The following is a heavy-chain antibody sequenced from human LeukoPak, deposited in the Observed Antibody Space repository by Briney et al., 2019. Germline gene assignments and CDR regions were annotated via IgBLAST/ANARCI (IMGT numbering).Heavy chain of an antibody. V-gene: IGHV3-66*04. CDR3: ARHPSVVVLADIKVAY. CDR2: IYSGGST. J-gene: IGHJ4*02. Sequence: PGGSLRLSCAASGFTVTSNYMSWVRQAPGKGLEWVSVIYSGGSTYYADSVKGRFTISRDNSKNTVYLQMNTLRAEDTAVYYCARHPSVVVLADIKVAYWGQGTLVTVSS. CDR1: GFTVTSNY. D-gene: IGHD2-2*01.